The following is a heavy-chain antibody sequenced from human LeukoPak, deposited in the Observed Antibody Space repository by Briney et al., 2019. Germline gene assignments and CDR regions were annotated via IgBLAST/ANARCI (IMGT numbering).Heavy chain of an antibody. Sequence: PGGSLRLSCAASGFFLSDPYMAWVPQAPGKGLGGVGRIKNKAKSYTTEYAASVKGRFTISRDDSKNSLYLQMDSLKTEDTAVYFCASSRLGALDYWGQGTLVTVSS. D-gene: IGHD1-26*01. V-gene: IGHV3-72*01. CDR2: IKNKAKSYTT. CDR3: ASSRLGALDY. J-gene: IGHJ4*02. CDR1: GFFLSDPY.